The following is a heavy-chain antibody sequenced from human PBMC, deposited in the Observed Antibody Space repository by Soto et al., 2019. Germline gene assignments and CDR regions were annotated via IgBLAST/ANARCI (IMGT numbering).Heavy chain of an antibody. D-gene: IGHD2-2*01. CDR1: GFAFNNAW. V-gene: IGHV3-15*01. Sequence: GGSLRLSCAASGFAFNNAWMSWVRQAPGKGLEWIGRIKSETDGGTTDYAAPVKGRFTISRDDSNNTLYLQMNSLKAEDTAVYYCTTLLYHLLFSMRDSWGQGTLVTVSS. J-gene: IGHJ5*01. CDR2: IKSETDGGTT. CDR3: TTLLYHLLFSMRDS.